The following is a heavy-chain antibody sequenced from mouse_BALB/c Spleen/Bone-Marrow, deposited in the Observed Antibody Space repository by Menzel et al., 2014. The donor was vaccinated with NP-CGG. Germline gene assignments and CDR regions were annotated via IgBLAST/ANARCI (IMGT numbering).Heavy chain of an antibody. CDR3: ARDSFLITRALDY. D-gene: IGHD2-4*01. CDR1: GFSLTGYG. CDR2: IWGDGST. Sequence: VKLVESGPGLVAPSQSLSITCTVSGFSLTGYGVSWVRQPPGKGLEWLGMIWGDGSTDYNSALKSRLSTTKDNSKSXVFLKMSSLQTDDTARYYCARDSFLITRALDYWGQGTSVTVSS. V-gene: IGHV2-6-7*01. J-gene: IGHJ4*01.